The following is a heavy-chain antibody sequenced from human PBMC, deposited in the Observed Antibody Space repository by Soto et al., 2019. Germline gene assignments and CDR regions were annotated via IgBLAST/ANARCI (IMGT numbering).Heavy chain of an antibody. CDR3: ARGSGITIFGVVMAPSWFDP. V-gene: IGHV4-34*01. D-gene: IGHD3-3*01. CDR1: GGSFSGYY. CDR2: INHSGST. J-gene: IGHJ5*02. Sequence: SETLSLTCAVYGGSFSGYYWSWIRQPPGKGLEWIGEINHSGSTNYNPSLKSRVTISVDTSKNQFSLKLSSVTAADTAVYYCARGSGITIFGVVMAPSWFDPWGQGTLVTVSS.